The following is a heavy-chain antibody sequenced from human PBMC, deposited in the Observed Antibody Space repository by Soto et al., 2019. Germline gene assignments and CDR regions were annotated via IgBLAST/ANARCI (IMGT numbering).Heavy chain of an antibody. CDR3: TTADLVVTTNYDYGKVG. CDR2: IKSKTDGGAT. Sequence: GGSLRLSCAASGFTFSNAWMSWVRQAPGKGLEWVGRIKSKTDGGATDYAAPVKGRFTISRDDSKNTLYLQMNSLKTEDTAVYYCTTADLVVTTNYDYGKVGGGLCMTVT. V-gene: IGHV3-15*01. J-gene: IGHJ6*02. D-gene: IGHD2-21*02. CDR1: GFTFSNAW.